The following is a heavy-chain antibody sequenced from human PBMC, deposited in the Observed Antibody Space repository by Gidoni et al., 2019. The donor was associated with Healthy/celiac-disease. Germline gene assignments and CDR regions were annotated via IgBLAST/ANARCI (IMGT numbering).Heavy chain of an antibody. CDR3: ARDPSPGIAVAGTAVDFQH. CDR2: IYSGGST. CDR1: GFTVSRNY. D-gene: IGHD6-19*01. Sequence: EVQLVESGGGLVQPGGSLRLSCAASGFTVSRNYMSWVRQAPGKGLEWVSVIYSGGSTYYADSVKGRFTISRDNSKNTLYLQMNSLRAEDTAVYYCARDPSPGIAVAGTAVDFQHWGQGTLVTVSS. V-gene: IGHV3-66*01. J-gene: IGHJ1*01.